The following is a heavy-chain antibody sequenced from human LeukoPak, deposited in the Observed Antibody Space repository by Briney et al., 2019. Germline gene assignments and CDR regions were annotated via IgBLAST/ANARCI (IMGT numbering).Heavy chain of an antibody. CDR3: AKARSWELQGDAFDV. CDR1: GFTFDDYA. CDR2: ISWNSGSI. J-gene: IGHJ3*01. Sequence: GGSLRLSCAASGFTFDDYAMHWVRQAPGKGLEWVSGISWNSGSIGYADSVKGRFTISRDNAKNSLYLQMNSLRAEDTALYYCAKARSWELQGDAFDVWGQGTRVTASS. D-gene: IGHD1-26*01. V-gene: IGHV3-9*01.